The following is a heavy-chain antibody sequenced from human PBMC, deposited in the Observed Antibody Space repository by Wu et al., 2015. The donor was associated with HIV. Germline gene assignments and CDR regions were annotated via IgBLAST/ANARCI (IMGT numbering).Heavy chain of an antibody. J-gene: IGHJ5*02. Sequence: VQLVQSGGEVKKPGASVKVACKSSGYTFSDFGIHWVRQAPGESLEWMGWISAYNGNTNYAQKLQGRVTMTTDTSTSTAYMGLRSLRSDDTAVYYCARAWYGSGTYWFDPWGQGTLVTVSS. D-gene: IGHD3-10*01. CDR1: GYTFSDFG. V-gene: IGHV1-18*01. CDR3: ARAWYGSGTYWFDP. CDR2: ISAYNGNT.